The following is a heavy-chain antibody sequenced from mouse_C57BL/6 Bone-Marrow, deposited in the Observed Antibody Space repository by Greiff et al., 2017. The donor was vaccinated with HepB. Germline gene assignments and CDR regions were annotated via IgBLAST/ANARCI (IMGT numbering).Heavy chain of an antibody. CDR2: INPSSGYT. Sequence: QVQLQQSGAELAKPGASVKLSCKASGYTFTSYWMHWVKQRPGQGLEWIGYINPSSGYTKYNQKFKDKATLTPDKSSSTAYMQLSSLTYEDSAVYYCARRGYSNYWYFDVWGTGTTVTVSS. CDR3: ARRGYSNYWYFDV. CDR1: GYTFTSYW. D-gene: IGHD2-5*01. J-gene: IGHJ1*03. V-gene: IGHV1-7*01.